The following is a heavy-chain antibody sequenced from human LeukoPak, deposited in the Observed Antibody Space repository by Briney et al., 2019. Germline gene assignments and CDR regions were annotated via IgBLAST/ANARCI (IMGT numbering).Heavy chain of an antibody. V-gene: IGHV3-30*18. D-gene: IGHD6-13*01. Sequence: GGSLRLSCAASGFTFSSYGMHWVRQAPGKGLEWVAVISYDGSNKYYADSVKGRFTISRDNSKNTLYLQMNSLRAEDTAVYYCAKDGLAAAGLDYWGQGTLVTVSS. CDR3: AKDGLAAAGLDY. J-gene: IGHJ4*02. CDR2: ISYDGSNK. CDR1: GFTFSSYG.